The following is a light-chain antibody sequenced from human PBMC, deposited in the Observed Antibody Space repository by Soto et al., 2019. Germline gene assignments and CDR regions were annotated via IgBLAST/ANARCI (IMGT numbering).Light chain of an antibody. CDR1: SSDVGGYNY. V-gene: IGLV2-8*01. CDR3: SSYGGSNNWV. Sequence: QSVLTQPPSASGSPGQSVAISCTGTSSDVGGYNYVSWYQHHPGKAPKLMIYEVSKRPSGVPGRFSGSKSGNTASLTVSGLHAEDEEYYYCSSYGGSNNWVFGGGTKLTVL. CDR2: EVS. J-gene: IGLJ3*02.